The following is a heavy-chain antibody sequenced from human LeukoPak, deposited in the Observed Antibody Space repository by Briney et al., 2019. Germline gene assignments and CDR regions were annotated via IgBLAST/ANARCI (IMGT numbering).Heavy chain of an antibody. CDR2: ISWNSGSI. CDR1: GFTFDDYA. Sequence: PGGSLRLSCAASGFTFDDYAMHWVRQAPGKGLEWVSGISWNSGSIGYADSVKGRFTISRDNAKNSLYLQMNSLRAEDTAVYYCATHSYWGQGTLVTASS. J-gene: IGHJ4*02. V-gene: IGHV3-9*01. CDR3: ATHSY.